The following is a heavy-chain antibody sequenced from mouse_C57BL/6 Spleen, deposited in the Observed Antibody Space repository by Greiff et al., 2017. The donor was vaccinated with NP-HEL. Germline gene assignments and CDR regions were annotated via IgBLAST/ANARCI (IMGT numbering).Heavy chain of an antibody. CDR3: ATTVVARGDAMDY. V-gene: IGHV5-17*01. Sequence: DVHLVESGGGLVKPGGSLKLSCAASGFTFSDYGMHWVRQAPEKGLEWVAYISSGSSTIYYADTVQGRFPISRDNAKNTLFLQMTSLRAEDTAMYYCATTVVARGDAMDYWGQGTSVTVSS. J-gene: IGHJ4*01. CDR2: ISSGSSTI. D-gene: IGHD1-1*01. CDR1: GFTFSDYG.